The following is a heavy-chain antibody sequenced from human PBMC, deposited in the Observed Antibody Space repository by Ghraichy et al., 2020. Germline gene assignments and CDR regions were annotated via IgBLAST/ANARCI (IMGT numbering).Heavy chain of an antibody. V-gene: IGHV5-51*01. CDR2: IYPGDSDT. Sequence: GESLNISCKGSGYRFTSYWIGWVRQMPGKGLEWMGIIYPGDSDTRYSPSFQGQVTISADKSISTAYLQWSSLKASDTAMYYCARHPLMFRELPLDAFDIWGQGTMVTVSS. D-gene: IGHD3-10*02. J-gene: IGHJ3*02. CDR3: ARHPLMFRELPLDAFDI. CDR1: GYRFTSYW.